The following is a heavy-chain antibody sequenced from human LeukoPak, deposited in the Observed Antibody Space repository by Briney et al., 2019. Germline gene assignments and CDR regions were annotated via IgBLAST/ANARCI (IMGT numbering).Heavy chain of an antibody. Sequence: PSETLSLTCTVSGGSISSSSYYWGWIRQPPGKGLEWIGSIYYSGSTYYNPSLKSRVTISVDTSKNQFSLKLSSVTAADTAVYYCATRLGELSFSAFDIWGQGTMVTVSS. CDR2: IYYSGST. CDR3: ATRLGELSFSAFDI. D-gene: IGHD3-16*02. J-gene: IGHJ3*02. V-gene: IGHV4-39*07. CDR1: GGSISSSSYY.